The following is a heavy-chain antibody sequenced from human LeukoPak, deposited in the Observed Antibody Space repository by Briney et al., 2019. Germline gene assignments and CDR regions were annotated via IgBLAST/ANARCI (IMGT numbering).Heavy chain of an antibody. CDR2: IYSGGST. CDR3: ARGHPSQRFDP. CDR1: GFTVSINY. J-gene: IGHJ5*02. V-gene: IGHV3-53*01. Sequence: GGSLRLSCAASGFTVSINYMSWVRQAPGKGLEWGSVIYSGGSTYYADSVKGRFTISRYNSKNTLYLQMNSLRAADTAVYYCARGHPSQRFDPWGEGRLVTVYS.